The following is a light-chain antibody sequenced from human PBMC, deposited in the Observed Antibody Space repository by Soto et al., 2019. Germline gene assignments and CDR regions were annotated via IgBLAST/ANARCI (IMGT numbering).Light chain of an antibody. V-gene: IGKV3-15*01. CDR2: GAS. J-gene: IGKJ1*01. CDR3: QQYNKGPVT. CDR1: QTVSSN. Sequence: EIVLTQSPRTLTFSPLPGATLXCRSTQTVSSNSLAAYQQKPGQAPRRLIYGASTRATGSPARCSGSGSGTEVTLTTSSLQSEDFAVYYCQQYNKGPVTFGQGTKVDIK.